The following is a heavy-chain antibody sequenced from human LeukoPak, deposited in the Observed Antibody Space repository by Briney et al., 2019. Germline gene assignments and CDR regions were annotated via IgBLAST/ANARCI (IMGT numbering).Heavy chain of an antibody. CDR3: ARDLYDSSGYYKGVDY. V-gene: IGHV4-30-2*01. CDR1: VGSISSGGYS. D-gene: IGHD3-22*01. J-gene: IGHJ4*02. Sequence: SETLSLTCAASVGSISSGGYSWSWIRQPPGKGLEWIGYIYHSGSTYYNPSLKSRVTISVDRSKNQFSLKLSSVTAADTAVYYCARDLYDSSGYYKGVDYWGQGTLVTVSS. CDR2: IYHSGST.